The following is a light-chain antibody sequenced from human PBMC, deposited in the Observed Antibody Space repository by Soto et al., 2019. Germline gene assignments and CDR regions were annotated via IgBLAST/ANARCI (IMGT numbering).Light chain of an antibody. CDR3: SSYTSSSPLYV. CDR1: SSDVGAYIY. Sequence: QSALTQPASVSGSPGQSITISCTGTSSDVGAYIYVSWYQHQPGKAPKLMIYEVSNRPSGVSNRFSGSKSGNTASLTISGLQAEDEADYYCSSYTSSSPLYVFGTGTKLTVL. CDR2: EVS. J-gene: IGLJ1*01. V-gene: IGLV2-14*01.